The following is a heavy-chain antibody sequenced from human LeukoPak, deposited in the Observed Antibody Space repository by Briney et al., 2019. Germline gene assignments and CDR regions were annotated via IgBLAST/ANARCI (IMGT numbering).Heavy chain of an antibody. J-gene: IGHJ6*02. CDR1: GGTFSSYA. D-gene: IGHD5-24*01. V-gene: IGHV1-69*13. Sequence: SVKVSCKASGGTFSSYAISWVRQAPGQGLEWMGGIIPIFGTANYAQKFQGRVTITADESTSTAYMELSSLRSEDTAVYYCARMGMAPTRSYYYGMDVWGQGTTVTVSS. CDR2: IIPIFGTA. CDR3: ARMGMAPTRSYYYGMDV.